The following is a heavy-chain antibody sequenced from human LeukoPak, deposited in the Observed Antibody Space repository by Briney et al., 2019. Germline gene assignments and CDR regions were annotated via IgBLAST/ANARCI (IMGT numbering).Heavy chain of an antibody. CDR3: AIYGSGSYLEY. J-gene: IGHJ4*02. Sequence: GGSLRLSCAASGFTFSSYAMTWVRQAPGKGLEWVSAISGSGCSTYYADSVKGRYTISRDNSKNTLYLQMNSLRADDTGVYYCAIYGSGSYLEYWGQGTLVTVSS. CDR1: GFTFSSYA. CDR2: ISGSGCST. V-gene: IGHV3-23*01. D-gene: IGHD3-10*01.